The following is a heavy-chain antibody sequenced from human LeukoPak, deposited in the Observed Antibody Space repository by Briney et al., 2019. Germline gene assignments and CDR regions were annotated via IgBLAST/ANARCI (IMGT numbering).Heavy chain of an antibody. J-gene: IGHJ4*02. CDR1: GFTFSSYA. CDR3: ARGGVVVITPFDY. D-gene: IGHD3-22*01. Sequence: PRGSLRLSCAASGFTFSSYAMHWVRQAPGKGLEWVAVISYDGSNKYYADSVKGRFTISRDNSKNTLYLQMNSLRAEDTAVYYCARGGVVVITPFDYWGQGTLVTVSS. CDR2: ISYDGSNK. V-gene: IGHV3-30*04.